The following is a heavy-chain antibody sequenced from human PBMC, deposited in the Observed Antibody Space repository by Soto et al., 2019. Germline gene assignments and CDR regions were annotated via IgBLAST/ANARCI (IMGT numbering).Heavy chain of an antibody. J-gene: IGHJ4*02. CDR3: ARAGSPFDSDSSGYWGFDH. Sequence: PGGSLRLSCVASGFAVSNNYMNWVRQAPGKGLEWVSVAYSGGTTYYADSVRGRFTVSRDDSKNTLFLQMSSLRAEDTAVYYCARAGSPFDSDSSGYWGFDHWGQGTLVTVSS. D-gene: IGHD3-22*01. CDR2: AYSGGTT. CDR1: GFAVSNNY. V-gene: IGHV3-53*01.